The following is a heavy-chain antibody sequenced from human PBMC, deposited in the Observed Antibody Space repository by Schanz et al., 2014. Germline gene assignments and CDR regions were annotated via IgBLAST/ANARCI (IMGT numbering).Heavy chain of an antibody. V-gene: IGHV1-46*01. CDR1: GYSFTSYY. CDR2: INPSGGST. Sequence: QVQLVQSGAEVKKPGASVKVSCKAFGYSFTSYYIHWVRQAPGQGLEWMARINPSGGSTSFAQKFQGRVTMTRATSTSTVNMELTSLRSEDTAVYYCARDPYSASYFPSPPLYGLDVWGQGTTVTVSS. CDR3: ARDPYSASYFPSPPLYGLDV. J-gene: IGHJ6*02. D-gene: IGHD1-26*01.